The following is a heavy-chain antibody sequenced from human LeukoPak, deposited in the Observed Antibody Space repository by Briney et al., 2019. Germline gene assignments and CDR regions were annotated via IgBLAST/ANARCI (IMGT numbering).Heavy chain of an antibody. J-gene: IGHJ5*02. CDR1: GGSISSSSYY. Sequence: SETLPHTCTVSGGSISSSSYYWGWIRQPPGKGLEWIGSMYYSGSTYYNPSLKSRVTISVNTSKNQFSLKLSSVTAADTAVYYCARQAPLYAKSITMVRGAPGSWGQGNLVTVSS. CDR3: ARQAPLYAKSITMVRGAPGS. V-gene: IGHV4-39*01. CDR2: MYYSGST. D-gene: IGHD3-10*01.